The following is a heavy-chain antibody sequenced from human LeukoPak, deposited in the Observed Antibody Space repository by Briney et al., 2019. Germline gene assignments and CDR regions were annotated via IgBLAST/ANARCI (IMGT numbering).Heavy chain of an antibody. D-gene: IGHD5/OR15-5a*01. V-gene: IGHV3-30*02. CDR3: AKNYGSTFRYFDL. CDR2: IRYDGSNK. Sequence: GGSLRLSCAASGFTFSNYGMHWVRQAPGKGLEWVAFIRYDGSNKYYADSVKGRFTISRDNSKNTLYLQMNSLRAEDTAVYYCAKNYGSTFRYFDLWGRGTLVTVSS. CDR1: GFTFSNYG. J-gene: IGHJ2*01.